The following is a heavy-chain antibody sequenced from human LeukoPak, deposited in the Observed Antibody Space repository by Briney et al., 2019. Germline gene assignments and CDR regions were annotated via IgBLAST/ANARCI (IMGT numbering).Heavy chain of an antibody. CDR2: IYYSGNT. Sequence: SETLSLTCTVSGASISSYYWTWIRQPPGKGLEWIGYIYYSGNTNYNPSLKSRVTISIDTSRNQFSLKLSSVTAADTAVYYCARDYAFDIWGQGTMVTVSS. J-gene: IGHJ3*02. CDR3: ARDYAFDI. CDR1: GASISSYY. V-gene: IGHV4-59*01.